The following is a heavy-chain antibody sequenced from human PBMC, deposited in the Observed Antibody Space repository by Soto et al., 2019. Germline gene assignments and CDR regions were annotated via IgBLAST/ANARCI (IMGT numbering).Heavy chain of an antibody. V-gene: IGHV4-34*01. CDR1: GGSFSGYY. Sequence: SETLSLTCAVYGGSFSGYYWSWIRQPPGKGLEWIGEINHSGSTNYNPSLKGRVTISVDTSKNQFSLKLSSVTAADTAVYYCARVWGRPPPVFFRFDYWGQGTLVTGSS. J-gene: IGHJ4*02. CDR2: INHSGST. D-gene: IGHD7-27*01. CDR3: ARVWGRPPPVFFRFDY.